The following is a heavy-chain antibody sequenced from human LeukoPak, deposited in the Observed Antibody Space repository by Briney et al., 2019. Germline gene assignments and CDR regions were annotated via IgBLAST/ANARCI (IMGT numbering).Heavy chain of an antibody. Sequence: ASVKVSCKASGYTFTSYGIRWVRQAPGQGLEWMGWISAYNGNTNYAQKLQGRVTMTRGTSTSTVYMELSSLRSEDTAVYYCARLYSYGYYDAFDIWGQGTMVTVSS. CDR3: ARLYSYGYYDAFDI. CDR1: GYTFTSYG. D-gene: IGHD5-18*01. V-gene: IGHV1-18*01. CDR2: ISAYNGNT. J-gene: IGHJ3*02.